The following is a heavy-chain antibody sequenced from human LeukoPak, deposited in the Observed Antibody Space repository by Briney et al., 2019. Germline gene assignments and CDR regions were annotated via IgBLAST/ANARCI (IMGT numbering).Heavy chain of an antibody. Sequence: PSETLSLTCTVSGGSISSHYWSWIRQPPGKGLEWIGYIYYSGSTNYNPSLKSRVTISVDTSKNQFSLKLSSVTAADTAVYYCATLRDGYTYWFFDLWGRGTLVTVSS. J-gene: IGHJ2*01. V-gene: IGHV4-59*11. CDR3: ATLRDGYTYWFFDL. D-gene: IGHD5-24*01. CDR2: IYYSGST. CDR1: GGSISSHY.